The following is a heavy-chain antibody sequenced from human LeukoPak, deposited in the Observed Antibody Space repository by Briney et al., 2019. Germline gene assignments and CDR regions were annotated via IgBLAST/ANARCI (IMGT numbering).Heavy chain of an antibody. CDR2: INSDGSST. Sequence: PGGSLRLSCAASGFTFSSYWMHWVRQAPGKGLVWVSRINSDGSSTSYADSVKGRFTISRDNAKNSLYLQMNSLRAEDTAVYYCARYSSGWYYFDYGGQGTLVTVSS. V-gene: IGHV3-74*01. J-gene: IGHJ4*02. D-gene: IGHD6-19*01. CDR3: ARYSSGWYYFDY. CDR1: GFTFSSYW.